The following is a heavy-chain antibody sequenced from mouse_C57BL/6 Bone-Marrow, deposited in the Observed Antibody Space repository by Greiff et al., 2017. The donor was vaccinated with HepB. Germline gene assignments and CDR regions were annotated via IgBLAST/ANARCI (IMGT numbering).Heavy chain of an antibody. CDR1: GFTFSSYG. J-gene: IGHJ4*01. CDR3: ARRDDYDGSYYAMDY. Sequence: EVHLVESGGDLVKPGGSLKLSCAASGFTFSSYGMYWVRQTPDKRLEWVAIISSGGSYTYYPDSVKGRFTISRDNAKNTLYLQMSSLKSEDTAMYYCARRDDYDGSYYAMDYWGKGTSVTVSS. D-gene: IGHD2-4*01. CDR2: ISSGGSYT. V-gene: IGHV5-6*01.